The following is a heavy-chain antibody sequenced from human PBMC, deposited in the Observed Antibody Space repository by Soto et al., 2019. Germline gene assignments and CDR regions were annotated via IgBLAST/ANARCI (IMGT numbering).Heavy chain of an antibody. D-gene: IGHD7-27*01. CDR3: ARDLSWGSNWYYYMDV. J-gene: IGHJ6*03. V-gene: IGHV3-48*01. CDR1: GFILSDCA. Sequence: EVQLVESGGGLVQPGGSLRLSCATSGFILSDCAMNWVRQAPGKGLEWVSYISSSSSVIDYADSVKGRFTVSRDNARNSLYLQMNSLRAEDTAVYYCARDLSWGSNWYYYMDVWGKGTTVTSP. CDR2: ISSSSSVI.